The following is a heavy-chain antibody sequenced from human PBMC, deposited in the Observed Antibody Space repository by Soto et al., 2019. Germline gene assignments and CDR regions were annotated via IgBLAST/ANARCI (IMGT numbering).Heavy chain of an antibody. CDR2: IIPILGIA. Sequence: GASVKVSCKASGGTFSSYTISWVRQAPGQGFEWMGRIIPILGIANYAQKFQGRVTITADKSTSTAYMELSSLRSEDTAVYYCARREKDIVVVPAALVEYWGQGTQVTVSS. CDR3: ARREKDIVVVPAALVEY. CDR1: GGTFSSYT. J-gene: IGHJ4*02. D-gene: IGHD2-2*01. V-gene: IGHV1-69*02.